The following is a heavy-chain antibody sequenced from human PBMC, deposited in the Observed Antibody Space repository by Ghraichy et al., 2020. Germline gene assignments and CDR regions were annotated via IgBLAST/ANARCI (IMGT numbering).Heavy chain of an antibody. V-gene: IGHV4-61*01. D-gene: IGHD5-12*01. Sequence: SETLSLTCTVSGGSVSTGTYYWTWIRQPPGKGLEWIGDIYNGGSTRYSPSLKSRLTISEDTSKNQFSLNLSSVTAADTAVYYCARWQYDIVKDGWYFDFWGRGTLVTVSS. J-gene: IGHJ2*01. CDR3: ARWQYDIVKDGWYFDF. CDR1: GGSVSTGTYY. CDR2: IYNGGST.